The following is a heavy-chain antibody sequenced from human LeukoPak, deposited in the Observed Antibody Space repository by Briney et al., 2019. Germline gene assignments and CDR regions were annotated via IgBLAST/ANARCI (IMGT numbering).Heavy chain of an antibody. CDR2: IYYSGST. J-gene: IGHJ4*02. CDR1: GVSISSGGYY. Sequence: SETLSLTCTVSGVSISSGGYYWSWIRQHPGQGLEWIGYIYYSGSTYYNPSLKSRVTISVDTSKNQFSLKLSSVTAADTAVYYCARGLYDSSGYLFDYWGQGTLVTVSS. CDR3: ARGLYDSSGYLFDY. D-gene: IGHD3-22*01. V-gene: IGHV4-31*03.